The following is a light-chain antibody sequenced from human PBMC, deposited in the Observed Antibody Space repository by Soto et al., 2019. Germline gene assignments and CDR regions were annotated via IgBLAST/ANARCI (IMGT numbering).Light chain of an antibody. Sequence: EIVLTQSPATLSLSPGERATLSCRASQSVSSYLAWYQQKPGQAPSLLIYDASNRATGIPARFSGSGSGTDFTLTISSLEPEDFAVYYCQQRGNWPRTFGQGTKVEIK. CDR2: DAS. CDR3: QQRGNWPRT. CDR1: QSVSSY. V-gene: IGKV3-11*01. J-gene: IGKJ1*01.